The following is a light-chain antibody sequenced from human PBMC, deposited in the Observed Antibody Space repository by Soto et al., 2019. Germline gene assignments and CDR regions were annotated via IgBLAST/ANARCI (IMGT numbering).Light chain of an antibody. V-gene: IGLV2-14*01. Sequence: SVRNQPASVYGAPGQSITISCTGTSSDVGGYNYVSWYQQHPGKAPKFMIYDVSNRPSGVSNRFSGSKSGNTASLTISGLQAEDEADYYCSSYTTSNTRQIVFGTGTKVTVL. CDR1: SSDVGGYNY. CDR2: DVS. J-gene: IGLJ1*01. CDR3: SSYTTSNTRQIV.